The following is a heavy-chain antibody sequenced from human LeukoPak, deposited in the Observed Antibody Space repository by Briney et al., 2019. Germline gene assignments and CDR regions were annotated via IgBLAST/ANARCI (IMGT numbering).Heavy chain of an antibody. J-gene: IGHJ4*02. Sequence: SETLSLTCTVSGGSIGTYYWSWIRQPPGKGLEWIGYIYYNGYTDYNPSLKSRVTISLHTSKNQFSLKLSSVTAADTAVYYCARAKPKNMVRGLIMRRESRYYFDYWGQGTLVTVSS. CDR3: ARAKPKNMVRGLIMRRESRYYFDY. CDR1: GGSIGTYY. D-gene: IGHD3-10*01. CDR2: IYYNGYT. V-gene: IGHV4-59*01.